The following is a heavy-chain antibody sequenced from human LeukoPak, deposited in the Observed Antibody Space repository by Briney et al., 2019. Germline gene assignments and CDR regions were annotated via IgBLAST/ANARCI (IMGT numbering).Heavy chain of an antibody. V-gene: IGHV1-3*01. J-gene: IGHJ4*02. CDR2: INAGNGNT. Sequence: ASVKVSCKASGYTFTSYAMHWVRQAPGQRLEWMGWINAGNGNTKYSQKFQGRVTITRDTSASTAYMELSSLRSEDTAVYYCARGPPIAAAGTRFDYWGQGTLVTVSS. CDR1: GYTFTSYA. CDR3: ARGPPIAAAGTRFDY. D-gene: IGHD6-13*01.